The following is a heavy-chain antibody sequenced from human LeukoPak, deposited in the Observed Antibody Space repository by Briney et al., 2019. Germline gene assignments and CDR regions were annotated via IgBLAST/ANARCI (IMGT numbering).Heavy chain of an antibody. J-gene: IGHJ4*02. CDR2: INSDESST. CDR3: ARSATRTGFFDY. Sequence: PGGPLRLSCEASGFTFSSYWMHWVRQAPGKGLVWVSRINSDESSTSYADSVKGRFTISRDNAKNTLYLQMNSLRAEDTAVYYCARSATRTGFFDYWGQGTLVTVSS. CDR1: GFTFSSYW. D-gene: IGHD3-3*01. V-gene: IGHV3-74*01.